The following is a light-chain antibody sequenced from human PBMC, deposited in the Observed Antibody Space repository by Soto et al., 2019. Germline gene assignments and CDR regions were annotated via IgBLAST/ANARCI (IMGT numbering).Light chain of an antibody. J-gene: IGKJ1*01. V-gene: IGKV1-5*03. CDR2: KAS. Sequence: DIQMTQSPSTLSGSVGDRVTITCRASQTISSWLAWYQQKPGKAPKLLIYKASTLKSGVPSRFSGSGSGREFTLTISSLQPDDFATYYCQHYNSYSGAFGQGTKVDSK. CDR3: QHYNSYSGA. CDR1: QTISSW.